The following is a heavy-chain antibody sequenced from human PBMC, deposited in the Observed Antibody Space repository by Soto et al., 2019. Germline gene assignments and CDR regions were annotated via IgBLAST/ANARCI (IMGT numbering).Heavy chain of an antibody. CDR3: ARRVRYFDRFRGFRFDP. Sequence: SETLSLTCAVYGGSFSGYYWSWIRQPPGKGLEWIGEINHSGSTNYNPSLKSRVTISVDTSKNQFSLKLSSVTAADTAVYYCARRVRYFDRFRGFRFDPWGQGTLVTVSS. V-gene: IGHV4-34*01. CDR1: GGSFSGYY. D-gene: IGHD3-9*01. J-gene: IGHJ5*02. CDR2: INHSGST.